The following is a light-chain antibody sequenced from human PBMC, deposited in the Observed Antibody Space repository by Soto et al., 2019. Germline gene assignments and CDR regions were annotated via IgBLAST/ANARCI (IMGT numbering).Light chain of an antibody. CDR2: KAS. V-gene: IGKV1-5*03. Sequence: DIQMTQSPSTLSASVGDRVTITCRASQTLYDWLAWYQQKPGQPPKLLIYKASGLESGVPSRFSGSGFGTEFTLTISSLQPYDFATYYCQQFNSHSWTFGQGTKVEIK. J-gene: IGKJ1*01. CDR3: QQFNSHSWT. CDR1: QTLYDW.